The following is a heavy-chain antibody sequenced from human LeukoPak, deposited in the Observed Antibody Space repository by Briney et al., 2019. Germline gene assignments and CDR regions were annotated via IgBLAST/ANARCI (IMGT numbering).Heavy chain of an antibody. CDR1: GYTFTGYY. CDR2: INPNSGGT. J-gene: IGHJ3*02. CDR3: AREGVRGSLSRYCSSTSCLTDI. D-gene: IGHD2-2*01. Sequence: RASVKVSCKASGYTFTGYYMHWVRQAPGQGLEWMGWINPNSGGTNYEQKFQGWVTMTRDTSISTAYMELSRLRSDDTAVYYRAREGVRGSLSRYCSSTSCLTDIWGQGTMVTVSS. V-gene: IGHV1-2*04.